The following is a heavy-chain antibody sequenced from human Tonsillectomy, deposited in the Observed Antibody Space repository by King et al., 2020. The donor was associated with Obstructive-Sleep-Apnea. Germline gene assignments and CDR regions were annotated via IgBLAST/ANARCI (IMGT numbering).Heavy chain of an antibody. CDR1: GGSISSYY. V-gene: IGHV4-59*01. D-gene: IGHD1-26*01. J-gene: IGHJ3*02. CDR2: IYYSGST. Sequence: QLQESGPGLVKPSETLSLTYTVSGGSISSYYWTWIRQPPGKGLEWIGYIYYSGSTNYNPSLKSRGTISVDTSKNQFSLKLSSVTAADTAVYYCARVKVGHDAFDIWGQGTMVTVSS. CDR3: ARVKVGHDAFDI.